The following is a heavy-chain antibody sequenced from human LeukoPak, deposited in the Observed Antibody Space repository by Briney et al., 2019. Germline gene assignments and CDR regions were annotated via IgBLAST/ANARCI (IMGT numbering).Heavy chain of an antibody. CDR3: ARDLWNWGGPDY. D-gene: IGHD1-7*01. Sequence: GGSLRLSCAASGFTFSIYSMSWVRQAPGKGLEWVSSITSGGITYYTDSVKGRFTISRDNSKNTLYLQMNSLRAEDTALYSCARDLWNWGGPDYWGQGTLVAVSS. V-gene: IGHV3-23*01. J-gene: IGHJ4*02. CDR1: GFTFSIYS. CDR2: ITSGGIT.